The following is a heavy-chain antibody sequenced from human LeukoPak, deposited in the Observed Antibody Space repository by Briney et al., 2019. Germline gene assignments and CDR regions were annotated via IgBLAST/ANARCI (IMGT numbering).Heavy chain of an antibody. V-gene: IGHV3-74*01. D-gene: IGHD1-26*01. CDR2: INTDGSST. J-gene: IGHJ5*02. Sequence: QPGGSLRLSFGASEFTFSRYWMQWGRQAPGKGLVWVSLINTDGSSTSYADSVKGRFTISRDNAKNTLYLQMNSLRAEDTDVYYCARDSGRSPGSWFDPWGKGNLVTVSS. CDR3: ARDSGRSPGSWFDP. CDR1: EFTFSRYW.